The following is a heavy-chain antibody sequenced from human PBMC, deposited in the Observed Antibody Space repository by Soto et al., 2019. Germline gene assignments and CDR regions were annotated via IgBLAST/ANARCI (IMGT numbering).Heavy chain of an antibody. CDR3: ARSDCSGGSCYPDY. CDR1: WYTLTRSW. V-gene: IGHV1-18*01. Sequence: VSEKVSCKASWYTLTRSWINWVRQAPGQGLARMGWISAYTVNTNFAQKLQVRVTVPTDTSTSSAYMELKSLRSDDTAVSSCARSDCSGGSCYPDYWGQGTMGTASS. D-gene: IGHD2-15*01. J-gene: IGHJ4*02. CDR2: ISAYTVNT.